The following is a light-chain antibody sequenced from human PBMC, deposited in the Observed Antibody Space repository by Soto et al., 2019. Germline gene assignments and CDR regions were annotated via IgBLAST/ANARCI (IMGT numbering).Light chain of an antibody. J-gene: IGLJ1*01. CDR3: RSFTRTSSRL. Sequence: SVLTQPASLSGSPGQSITSSCTGTSSDIGSYDYVSWYQQHPGKAPNLILYEVTDRPSGVSNRFSGSKSGNTASLTISGLQTEDEADYYCRSFTRTSSRLFGSGPKANV. CDR1: SSDIGSYDY. CDR2: EVT. V-gene: IGLV2-14*01.